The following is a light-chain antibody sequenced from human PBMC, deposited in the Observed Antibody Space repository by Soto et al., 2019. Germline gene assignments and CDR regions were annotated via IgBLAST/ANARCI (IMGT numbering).Light chain of an antibody. V-gene: IGKV3-20*01. CDR2: GAS. CDR3: QQYVSWM. Sequence: EIVLTQSPGTLSVSPGQRATLSCRASQTISSNYLACYQQKPGQAPSLRIYGASSRSTGIPGRFSGSGSGTDFTLTISRLEPEDSAIYYGQQYVSWMFGQGNKVEIK. CDR1: QTISSNY. J-gene: IGKJ1*01.